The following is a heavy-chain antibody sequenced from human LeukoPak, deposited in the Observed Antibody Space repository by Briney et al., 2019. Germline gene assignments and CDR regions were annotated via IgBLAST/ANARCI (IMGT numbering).Heavy chain of an antibody. V-gene: IGHV5-51*01. CDR3: ARHGGFGELTNAIGPIGY. J-gene: IGHJ4*02. CDR2: IWPGDSDT. Sequence: GESLKISCKISGYDFTTYWIGWVRQMPGKGLECMGIIWPGDSDTRYSPSFQGQVTISADKTISTVYLQWSGLKVSDTAIYYCARHGGFGELTNAIGPIGYWGQGTLVTVSS. CDR1: GYDFTTYW. D-gene: IGHD3-10*01.